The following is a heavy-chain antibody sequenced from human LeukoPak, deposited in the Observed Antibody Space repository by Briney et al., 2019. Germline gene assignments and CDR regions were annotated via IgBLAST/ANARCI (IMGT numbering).Heavy chain of an antibody. CDR3: ARHYIYCSGGSCWNWFDP. J-gene: IGHJ5*02. D-gene: IGHD2-15*01. Sequence: SETLSLTCTVSGYSISSGYYWGWIRQPPGKGLEWIGTIYHSGSTYYNPSLKSRVTISVDTSKNQFSLKLSSVTAADTAVYYCARHYIYCSGGSCWNWFDPWGQGTLVTVSS. V-gene: IGHV4-38-2*02. CDR1: GYSISSGYY. CDR2: IYHSGST.